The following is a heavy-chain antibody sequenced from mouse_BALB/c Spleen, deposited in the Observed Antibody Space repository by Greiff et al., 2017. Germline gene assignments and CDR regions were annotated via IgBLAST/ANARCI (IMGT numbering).Heavy chain of an antibody. V-gene: IGHV1-5*01. J-gene: IGHJ2*01. CDR1: GYSFTSYW. CDR2: IYPGNSDT. Sequence: VQLQQSGTVLARPGASVKMSCKASGYSFTSYWMHWVKQRPGQGLEWIGAIYPGNSDTSYNQKFKGKAKLTAVTSASTAYMELSSLTNEDSAVYYCTRSWDYGFDYWGQGTTLTVSS. D-gene: IGHD1-1*02. CDR3: TRSWDYGFDY.